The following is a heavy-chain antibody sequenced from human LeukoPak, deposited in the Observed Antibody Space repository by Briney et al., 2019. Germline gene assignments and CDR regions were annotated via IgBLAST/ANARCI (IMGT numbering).Heavy chain of an antibody. CDR1: GYTFTSYD. CDR3: ACSILTGRKDFDY. Sequence: ASVKVSCKASGYTFTSYDINWVRQATGQGLEWMGWMNPNSGNTGYAQKFQGRVTMTRNTSISTAYMELSSLRSEDTAVYYCACSILTGRKDFDYWGQGTLVTVSS. J-gene: IGHJ4*02. D-gene: IGHD3-9*01. CDR2: MNPNSGNT. V-gene: IGHV1-8*01.